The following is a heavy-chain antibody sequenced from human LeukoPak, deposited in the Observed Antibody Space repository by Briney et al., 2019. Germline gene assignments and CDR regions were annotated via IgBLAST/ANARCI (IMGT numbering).Heavy chain of an antibody. CDR1: GFTFSDYY. Sequence: PGGSLRLSCAASGFTFSDYYMNWIRQAPGKGLEWVSYISGSGSTIYYADSVKGRFTISRDNAKNSLYLQMNSLRAEDTAVYYCARSSHYNWNDAGDYWGQGTLVTVSS. J-gene: IGHJ4*02. CDR3: ARSSHYNWNDAGDY. V-gene: IGHV3-11*04. CDR2: ISGSGSTI. D-gene: IGHD1-1*01.